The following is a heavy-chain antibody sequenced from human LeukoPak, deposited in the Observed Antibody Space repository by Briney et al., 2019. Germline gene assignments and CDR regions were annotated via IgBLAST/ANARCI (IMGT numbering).Heavy chain of an antibody. D-gene: IGHD1-26*01. CDR2: INTDGSST. CDR1: GFTFTRYW. J-gene: IGHJ4*02. V-gene: IGHV3-74*01. CDR3: ARVQYEWQLLPGFDY. Sequence: QTGGSLRLSCAASGFTFTRYWMHWVRQAPGKGLVWVSRINTDGSSTAYADSVKGRFTISRDNAKNTVYLQMNSLRAEDTAVYYCARVQYEWQLLPGFDYWGQGTLVTVSS.